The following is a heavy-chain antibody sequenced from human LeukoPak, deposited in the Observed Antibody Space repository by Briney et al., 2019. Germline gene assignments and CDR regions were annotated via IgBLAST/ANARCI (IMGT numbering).Heavy chain of an antibody. D-gene: IGHD4-17*01. CDR1: GGTFSSYA. CDR2: IIPILGIA. V-gene: IGHV1-69*04. Sequence: GASVKVSCKASGGTFSSYAISWVRKAPGQGLEWMGRIIPILGIANYAQKFQGRVTITADKSTSTAYMELSSLRSEDTAVYYCARESTVTKKFDYWGQGTLVTVSS. CDR3: ARESTVTKKFDY. J-gene: IGHJ4*02.